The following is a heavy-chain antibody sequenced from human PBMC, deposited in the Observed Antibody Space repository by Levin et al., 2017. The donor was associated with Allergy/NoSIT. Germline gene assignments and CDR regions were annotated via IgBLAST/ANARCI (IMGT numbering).Heavy chain of an antibody. J-gene: IGHJ6*03. CDR1: GFTFSSYA. V-gene: IGHV3-30-3*01. CDR2: ISYDGSNK. Sequence: GGSLRLSCAASGFTFSSYAMHWVRQAPGKGLEWVAVISYDGSNKYYADSVKGRFTISRDNSKNTLYLQMNSLRAEDTAVYYCARMTTVTPHYYMDVWGKGTTVTVSS. D-gene: IGHD4-17*01. CDR3: ARMTTVTPHYYMDV.